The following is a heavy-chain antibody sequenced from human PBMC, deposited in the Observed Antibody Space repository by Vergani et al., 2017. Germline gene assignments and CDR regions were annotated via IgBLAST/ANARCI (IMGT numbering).Heavy chain of an antibody. CDR1: GASISSYF. V-gene: IGHV4-4*07. J-gene: IGHJ6*04. CDR2: VHTDGTA. Sequence: VQLQESGPGLLKPSETLSLTCSVSGASISSYFWSWIRQPAGKGLEWLGRVHTDGTAYYNPSLRTRVRLSADLSQSQFSLKLSSVTAADTAVYYCARTIFEGLFYMDVWGEGATVTVSS. CDR3: ARTIFEGLFYMDV. D-gene: IGHD3-3*01.